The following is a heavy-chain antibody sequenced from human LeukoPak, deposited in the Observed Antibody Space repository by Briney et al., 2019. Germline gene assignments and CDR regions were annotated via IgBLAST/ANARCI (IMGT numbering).Heavy chain of an antibody. CDR2: IKQDGSRR. D-gene: IGHD6-6*01. CDR1: GFTFNDYW. CDR3: ARGAFDYISSSGEWMGDY. Sequence: GGSLRLSCAASGFTFNDYWMTWFRQAPGKGLEWVANIKQDGSRRYYVDSVKGRFTISRDNAKNSLYLQMNNLGAEDTAVYYCARGAFDYISSSGEWMGDYWGQGTLVTVSS. J-gene: IGHJ4*02. V-gene: IGHV3-7*01.